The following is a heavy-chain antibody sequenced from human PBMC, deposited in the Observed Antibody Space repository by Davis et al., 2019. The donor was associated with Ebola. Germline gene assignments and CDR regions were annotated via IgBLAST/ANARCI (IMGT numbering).Heavy chain of an antibody. V-gene: IGHV4-34*01. Sequence: MPSETLSLTCAVYGGSFSDYYYNWIRQSPGKGLEWIGEINHRGSTAYDPSLKSRVSISADTSKNQVSLKLSSVTAADTGVYYCARGLAGRRMGDWGQGTVVTVSS. J-gene: IGHJ4*02. D-gene: IGHD3-16*01. CDR2: INHRGST. CDR3: ARGLAGRRMGD. CDR1: GGSFSDYY.